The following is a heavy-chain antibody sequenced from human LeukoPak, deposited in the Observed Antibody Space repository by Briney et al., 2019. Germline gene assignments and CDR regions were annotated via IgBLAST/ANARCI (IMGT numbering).Heavy chain of an antibody. CDR3: ARTFWSGYPSPHMDV. CDR2: IYTSGST. J-gene: IGHJ6*03. D-gene: IGHD3-3*01. V-gene: IGHV4-4*07. Sequence: PSETLSLTCTVSGGSISSYYWSWIRQPAGKGLEWIGRIYTSGSTNYNPSLKSRVTMSVDTSKNQFSLKLSSVTAADTAVYYCARTFWSGYPSPHMDVWGKGTTVTVSS. CDR1: GGSISSYY.